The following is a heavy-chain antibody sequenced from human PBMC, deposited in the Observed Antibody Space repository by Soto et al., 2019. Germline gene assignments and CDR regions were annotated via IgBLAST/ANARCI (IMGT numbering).Heavy chain of an antibody. V-gene: IGHV3-74*01. CDR1: GFTFNIYW. CDR2: IDNDGSAT. CDR3: ARDNWNSY. J-gene: IGHJ4*02. Sequence: EVQLVESGGGLVQPGGSLGLSCVASGFTFNIYWMHWVRQAPGKGLEWVSRIDNDGSATTYADSVKGRFTISRDNAKNTLFLQMNTLRVDDTAVYYCARDNWNSYWGQGTLVTVSS. D-gene: IGHD1-1*01.